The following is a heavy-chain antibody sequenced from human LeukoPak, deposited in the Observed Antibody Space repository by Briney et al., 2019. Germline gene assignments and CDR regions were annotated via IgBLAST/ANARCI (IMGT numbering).Heavy chain of an antibody. D-gene: IGHD3-16*01. J-gene: IGHJ5*02. CDR3: ARLLTSGTNIRDWFDP. CDR1: GYSFTNFW. Sequence: GESLKISCKGSGYSFTNFWIAWVRQMPGKGLEWMGIIDPGDSDTRYSPSFQGQVTISADKSITTAYLQWSSLKASDTAIYYCARLLTSGTNIRDWFDPWGQGTLVTVSS. CDR2: IDPGDSDT. V-gene: IGHV5-51*01.